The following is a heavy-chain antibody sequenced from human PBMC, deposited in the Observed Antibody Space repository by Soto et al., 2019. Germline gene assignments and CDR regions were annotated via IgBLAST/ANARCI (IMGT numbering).Heavy chain of an antibody. CDR3: AKDVTGTDHAFDI. Sequence: GGSLRLSCAASGFTFSSYGMHWVRQAPGKGLEWVAVISYDGSNKYYADSVKGRFTISRDNSKNTLYLQMNSLRAEDTAVYYCAKDVTGTDHAFDIWGQGTMVTVSS. CDR1: GFTFSSYG. J-gene: IGHJ3*02. D-gene: IGHD1-20*01. CDR2: ISYDGSNK. V-gene: IGHV3-30*18.